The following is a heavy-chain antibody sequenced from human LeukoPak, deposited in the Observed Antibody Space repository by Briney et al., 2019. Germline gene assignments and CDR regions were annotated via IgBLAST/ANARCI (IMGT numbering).Heavy chain of an antibody. J-gene: IGHJ4*02. V-gene: IGHV4-61*01. D-gene: IGHD5-18*01. CDR2: MSPSGTT. Sequence: SGTLSLTCTVSGDSVSSGNYYLTWIRQPPGKGLDWITYMSPSGTTKYNPSLKSRVTISVDTSKNQFSLKLSSVTAADTAVYYCARDPARGYSYRLDYWGQGTLVTVSS. CDR1: GDSVSSGNYY. CDR3: ARDPARGYSYRLDY.